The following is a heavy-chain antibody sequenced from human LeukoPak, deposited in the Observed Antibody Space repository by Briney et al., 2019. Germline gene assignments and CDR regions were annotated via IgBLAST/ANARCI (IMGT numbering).Heavy chain of an antibody. D-gene: IGHD2-15*01. V-gene: IGHV1-69*05. CDR1: GGTFSSYA. CDR3: ASYKCSGGSCYLDY. J-gene: IGHJ4*02. Sequence: GSSVKVSCKASGGTFSSYAISWVRQAPGQGLGWMGRIIPIFGTANYAQKFQGRVTITTDESTSTAYMELSSLRSEDTAVYYCASYKCSGGSCYLDYWGQGTLVTVSS. CDR2: IIPIFGTA.